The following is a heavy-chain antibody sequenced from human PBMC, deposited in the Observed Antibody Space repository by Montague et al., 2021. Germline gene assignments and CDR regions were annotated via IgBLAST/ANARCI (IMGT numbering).Heavy chain of an antibody. D-gene: IGHD2-21*01. V-gene: IGHV3-7*01. CDR3: ARDQGQGYCGGDCYVGLDY. Sequence: SLRLSCAASGFTFSNYWMSWVRQAPGKGLEWVANIKQDRSEKHYVDSVKGRFTISRDNAKNSLYLQMNSLRAEDTAVYFCARDQGQGYCGGDCYVGLDYWGQGTLVTVSS. J-gene: IGHJ4*02. CDR1: GFTFSNYW. CDR2: IKQDRSEK.